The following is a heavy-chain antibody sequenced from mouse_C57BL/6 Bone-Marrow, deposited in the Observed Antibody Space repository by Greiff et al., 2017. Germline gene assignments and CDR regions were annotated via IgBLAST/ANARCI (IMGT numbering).Heavy chain of an antibody. V-gene: IGHV1-81*01. CDR1: GYTFTSYG. CDR3: ARKALLWLRRWYFDV. Sequence: QVQLQQSGAELARPGASVKLSCKASGYTFTSYGISWVKQRTGQGLEWIGEIYPRSGNTYYNEKFKGKATLTADKSSSKAYMELRSLTSEDSAVYFCARKALLWLRRWYFDVWGTGTTVTVSS. D-gene: IGHD2-2*01. J-gene: IGHJ1*03. CDR2: IYPRSGNT.